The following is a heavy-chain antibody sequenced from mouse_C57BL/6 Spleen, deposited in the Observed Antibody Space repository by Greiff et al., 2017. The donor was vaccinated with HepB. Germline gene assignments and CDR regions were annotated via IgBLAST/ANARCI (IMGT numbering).Heavy chain of an antibody. V-gene: IGHV1-64*01. J-gene: IGHJ4*01. CDR3: ARGRLYYDLPFDAMDY. Sequence: VQLQQPGAELVKPGASVKLSCKASGYTFTSYWMHWVKQRPGQGLEWIGMIHPNSGSTNYNEKFKSKATLTVDKSSSTAYMQLSSLTSEDSAVYDCARGRLYYDLPFDAMDYWGQGTSVTVSS. CDR1: GYTFTSYW. CDR2: IHPNSGST. D-gene: IGHD2-4*01.